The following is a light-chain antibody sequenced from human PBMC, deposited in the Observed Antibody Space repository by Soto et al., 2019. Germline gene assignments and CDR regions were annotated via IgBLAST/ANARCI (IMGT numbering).Light chain of an antibody. CDR1: QSVSSSY. Sequence: EIVMTQSPGTLSLSPGERATLSCSASQSVSSSYLAWYQQKSGQAPRLLIYGASSRATGIPDRFSGSGSGTDFTLTISRLEPEDFAVYYCQQYDSSPKTFGQGTKVDI. J-gene: IGKJ1*01. CDR3: QQYDSSPKT. V-gene: IGKV3-20*01. CDR2: GAS.